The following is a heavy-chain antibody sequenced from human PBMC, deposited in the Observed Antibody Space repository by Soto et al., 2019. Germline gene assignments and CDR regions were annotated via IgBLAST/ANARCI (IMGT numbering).Heavy chain of an antibody. J-gene: IGHJ4*02. CDR1: GFTFSSYA. V-gene: IGHV3-23*01. Sequence: GGSLRLSCAASGFTFSSYAMSWVRQAPGKGLEWVSAISGSGGSTYYADSVKGRFTISRDNSKKSVNLQMSSLRADDTALYHCAKAIPPGSYYSPIDYWGQGTLVTVSS. CDR3: AKAIPPGSYYSPIDY. CDR2: ISGSGGST. D-gene: IGHD1-26*01.